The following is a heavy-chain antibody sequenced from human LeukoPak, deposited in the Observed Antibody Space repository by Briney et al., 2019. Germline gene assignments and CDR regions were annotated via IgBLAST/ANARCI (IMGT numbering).Heavy chain of an antibody. Sequence: PSETLSLTCAVYGGSFSGYYWSWIRQPPGKGLEWIGEINHSGSTNYNPSLKSRVTISVDTSKNQFSLKLSSVTAADTAVYYCARVSILLWFGSDYWGQGTLVTVSS. V-gene: IGHV4-34*01. CDR1: GGSFSGYY. CDR2: INHSGST. D-gene: IGHD3-10*01. J-gene: IGHJ4*02. CDR3: ARVSILLWFGSDY.